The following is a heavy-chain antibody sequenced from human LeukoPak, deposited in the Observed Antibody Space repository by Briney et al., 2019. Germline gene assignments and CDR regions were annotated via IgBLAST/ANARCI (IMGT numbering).Heavy chain of an antibody. CDR2: IGGSGIST. CDR1: GFTFSSHA. D-gene: IGHD6-19*01. CDR3: VKDYSSGWYGFDY. Sequence: PGGSLRLSCAASGFTFSSHAMSWVRQAPGKGLEWVSAIGGSGISTYYADSVKGRFTISRDNSKNTVYLQMNSLRAEDTALYYCVKDYSSGWYGFDYWGQGTLVTVSS. V-gene: IGHV3-23*01. J-gene: IGHJ4*02.